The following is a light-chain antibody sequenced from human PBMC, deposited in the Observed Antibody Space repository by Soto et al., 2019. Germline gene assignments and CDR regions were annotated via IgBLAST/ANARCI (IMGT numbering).Light chain of an antibody. CDR2: RTS. CDR1: QSVDHW. J-gene: IGKJ1*01. V-gene: IGKV1-5*03. Sequence: DIQLTQSPSTLSASIGDRVTITCRASQSVDHWLAWYQQKPGEAPNLLISRTSTLQSGVPSRFTGSGSGTEFTLTISGLQPDDFGTYDCQRYSHYSRTFGQGTKVEI. CDR3: QRYSHYSRT.